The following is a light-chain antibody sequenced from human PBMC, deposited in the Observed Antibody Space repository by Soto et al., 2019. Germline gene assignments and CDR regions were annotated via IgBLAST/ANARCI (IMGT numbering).Light chain of an antibody. CDR3: QQANSFPT. CDR1: QSISTW. Sequence: DIQMTQSPSTLPASVGDRVTITCRASQSISTWLAWYQQKPGTAPKLLIYHASTLESGVPSRFSGSGSGTDFTLTISSLQPEDFATYYCQQANSFPTFGQGTRLEI. J-gene: IGKJ5*01. V-gene: IGKV1-5*01. CDR2: HAS.